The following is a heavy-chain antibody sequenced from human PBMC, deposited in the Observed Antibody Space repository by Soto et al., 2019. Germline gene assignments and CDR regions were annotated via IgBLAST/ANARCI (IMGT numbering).Heavy chain of an antibody. CDR2: IVVGSGNT. J-gene: IGHJ3*01. CDR3: AASSPRYYYDSSAV. Sequence: SVKVSCKASGFTFTSSAVQWVRQARGQRLEWIGWIVVGSGNTNYAQKFQERVTITRDMSTSTAYMELSSLRSEDTAVYYCAASSPRYYYDSSAVWGQGTMVTVSS. V-gene: IGHV1-58*01. CDR1: GFTFTSSA. D-gene: IGHD3-22*01.